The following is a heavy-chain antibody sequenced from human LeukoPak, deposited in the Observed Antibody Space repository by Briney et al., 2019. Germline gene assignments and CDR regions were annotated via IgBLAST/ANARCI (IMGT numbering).Heavy chain of an antibody. Sequence: GGSLRLSCAASGFTVSSNYMSWVRQAPGRGLEWVSVIYSGGSTYYADSVKGRFTISRDNSKNTLYLQMNSLRAEDTAVYYCATDMVRGVIEAFDIWGQGTMVTVSS. CDR1: GFTVSSNY. CDR2: IYSGGST. V-gene: IGHV3-66*01. D-gene: IGHD3-10*01. CDR3: ATDMVRGVIEAFDI. J-gene: IGHJ3*02.